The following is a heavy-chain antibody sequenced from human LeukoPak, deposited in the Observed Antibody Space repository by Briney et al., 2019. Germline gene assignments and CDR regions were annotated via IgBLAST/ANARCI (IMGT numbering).Heavy chain of an antibody. D-gene: IGHD3/OR15-3a*01. Sequence: GASVKVSCKASGYTFTGYYMHWVRQAPGQGLDWMGRINPNSGDTKFAQRLQGRVTMTRDTTITIVYMDLSRLTSDDTAIYYCAQNGLPLITDSDVSWFDSWGQGTLVTVSS. CDR1: GYTFTGYY. CDR2: INPNSGDT. CDR3: AQNGLPLITDSDVSWFDS. V-gene: IGHV1-2*06. J-gene: IGHJ5*01.